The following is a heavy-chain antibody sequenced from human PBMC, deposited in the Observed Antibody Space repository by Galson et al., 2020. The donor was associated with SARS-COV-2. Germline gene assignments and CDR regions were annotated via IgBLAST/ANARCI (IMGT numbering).Heavy chain of an antibody. J-gene: IGHJ2*01. V-gene: IGHV3-13*01. CDR3: ARVSHYYDSSGYYQKTYWYFDL. CDR2: IGTAGDT. D-gene: IGHD3-22*01. Sequence: GGSLRLSCAASAFTFSSYDMHWVRQATGKGLEWVSAIGTAGDTYYPGSVKGRFTISRENAKNSLYLQMNSLRAGDTAVYYCARVSHYYDSSGYYQKTYWYFDLWGRGTLVTVSS. CDR1: AFTFSSYD.